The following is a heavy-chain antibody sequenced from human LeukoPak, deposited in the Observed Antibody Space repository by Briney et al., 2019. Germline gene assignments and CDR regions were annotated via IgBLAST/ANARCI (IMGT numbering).Heavy chain of an antibody. CDR2: INHSGST. V-gene: IGHV4-34*01. CDR1: GVSFSGYY. D-gene: IGHD5-12*01. CDR3: ARGISLRVRYSKHGMDV. J-gene: IGHJ6*04. Sequence: PSETLSLTCAVYGVSFSGYYWSWIRQPPGKGLEWIGEINHSGSTNYNPSLKSRVTISVDTSKNQFSLKLSSVTAADTAVYYCARGISLRVRYSKHGMDVWGKGTTVTVSS.